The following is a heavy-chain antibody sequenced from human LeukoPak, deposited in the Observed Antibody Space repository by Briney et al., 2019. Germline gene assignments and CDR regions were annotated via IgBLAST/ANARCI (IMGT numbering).Heavy chain of an antibody. D-gene: IGHD6-19*01. Sequence: ASVKDSSKASVYTFTVYYMHWVRQAPGQGLEWMGWINPNSGGTNYAQKFQGRVTMTRDTSISTAYMELSGLRSDDTAVYYCANTDIAVAGPPFDYWGQGTLVTVSS. CDR1: VYTFTVYY. V-gene: IGHV1-2*02. CDR2: INPNSGGT. J-gene: IGHJ4*02. CDR3: ANTDIAVAGPPFDY.